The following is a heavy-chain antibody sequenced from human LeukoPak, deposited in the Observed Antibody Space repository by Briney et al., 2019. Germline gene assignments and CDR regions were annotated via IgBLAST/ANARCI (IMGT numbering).Heavy chain of an antibody. Sequence: PSETLSHTCAVHGGSFSGYYWSWIRQPPGKGLEWIGEINHSGSTNYNPSLKSRVTISVDTSKNQFSLKLSSVTAADTAVYYCARAGQNGDYDYWGQGTLVTVSS. J-gene: IGHJ4*02. CDR1: GGSFSGYY. CDR3: ARAGQNGDYDY. D-gene: IGHD4-17*01. CDR2: INHSGST. V-gene: IGHV4-34*01.